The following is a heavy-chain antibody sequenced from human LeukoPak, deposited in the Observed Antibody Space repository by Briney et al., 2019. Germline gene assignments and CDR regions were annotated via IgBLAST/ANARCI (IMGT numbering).Heavy chain of an antibody. Sequence: GGSLRLSCVASDFTFSTYWMSWVRQAPGKGLEWVSAISGSGGSTYYADSVKGRFTISRDNSKNTLYLQMNSLRAEDTAVYYCAKDMRQWELRGDFDYWGQGTLVAVSS. CDR3: AKDMRQWELRGDFDY. CDR2: ISGSGGST. D-gene: IGHD1-26*01. V-gene: IGHV3-23*01. J-gene: IGHJ4*02. CDR1: DFTFSTYW.